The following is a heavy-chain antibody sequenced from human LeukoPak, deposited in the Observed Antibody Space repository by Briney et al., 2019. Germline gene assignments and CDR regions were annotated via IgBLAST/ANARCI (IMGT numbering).Heavy chain of an antibody. D-gene: IGHD3-10*01. CDR3: ARDPMVRGDYGMDV. Sequence: VASVKVSCKASGYTFTSYGISWVRQAPGQGLEWMGWISAYNGNTNYAQKLQGRVTMTTDTSTSTAYMELRSLRSDDTAVYYCARDPMVRGDYGMDVWGQGTTVTVSS. CDR2: ISAYNGNT. CDR1: GYTFTSYG. V-gene: IGHV1-18*01. J-gene: IGHJ6*02.